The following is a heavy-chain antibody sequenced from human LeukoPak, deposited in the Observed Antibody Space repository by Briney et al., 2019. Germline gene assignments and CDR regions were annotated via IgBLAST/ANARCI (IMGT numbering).Heavy chain of an antibody. V-gene: IGHV3-11*01. CDR3: ARGQAYVDIVATDAFDI. J-gene: IGHJ3*02. Sequence: GGSLRLSCAASGFTFSDYHMSWIRQAPGKGLEWVSYISSSGSTIYYADSVKGRFTISRDNAKNSLFLQMNSLRAEDTAVYYCARGQAYVDIVATDAFDIWGQGTMVTVSS. CDR1: GFTFSDYH. CDR2: ISSSGSTI. D-gene: IGHD5-12*01.